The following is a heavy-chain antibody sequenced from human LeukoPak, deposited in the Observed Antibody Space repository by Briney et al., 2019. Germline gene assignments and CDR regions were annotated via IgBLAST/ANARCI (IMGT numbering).Heavy chain of an antibody. CDR1: GFTFSSYS. V-gene: IGHV3-48*04. CDR3: ATINFRPY. J-gene: IGHJ4*02. Sequence: GGSLRLSCAASGFTFSSYSMNWVRQAPGKGLEWVSYISSSSSTMYYADSVKGRFTISRDDAKNSLFLQMNSLRAEDTAIYYCATINFRPYWGQGTLVTVSS. D-gene: IGHD1-1*01. CDR2: ISSSSSTM.